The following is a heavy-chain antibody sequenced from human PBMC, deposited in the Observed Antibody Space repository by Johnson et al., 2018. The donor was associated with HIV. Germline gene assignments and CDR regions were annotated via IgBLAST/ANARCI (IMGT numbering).Heavy chain of an antibody. CDR3: AKDREPIVVVVAAIDAFDI. Sequence: QVQLVESGGGVVQPGRSLRLSCAASGFTFSSYGMHWVRQAPGKGLEWVAFIWYDGSDKFYVESVKGRFTISRDNSKNIVYLQMNSLRGEDTAVYYCAKDREPIVVVVAAIDAFDIWGQGTMVTVSS. J-gene: IGHJ3*02. V-gene: IGHV3-33*03. D-gene: IGHD2-15*01. CDR1: GFTFSSYG. CDR2: IWYDGSDK.